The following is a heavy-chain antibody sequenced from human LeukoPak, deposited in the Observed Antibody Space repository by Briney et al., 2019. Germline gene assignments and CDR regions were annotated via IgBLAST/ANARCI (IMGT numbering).Heavy chain of an antibody. J-gene: IGHJ4*02. CDR1: GYTFSGVL. Sequence: GGALRLSCAASGYTFSGVLMHWVRPAPGKGLVWVALINSDGSSTNYADSVKGRFTISRDNAKNTLYLQMNSLRAEDTAVYYCARPDYYDSGGYYYWGQGTLVTVSS. V-gene: IGHV3-74*01. D-gene: IGHD3-22*01. CDR2: INSDGSST. CDR3: ARPDYYDSGGYYY.